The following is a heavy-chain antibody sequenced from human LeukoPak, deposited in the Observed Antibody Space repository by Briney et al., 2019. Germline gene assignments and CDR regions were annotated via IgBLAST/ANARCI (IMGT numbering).Heavy chain of an antibody. J-gene: IGHJ3*02. CDR1: GYTFTGYY. CDR3: ARALSANAFDI. D-gene: IGHD6-13*01. Sequence: ASVKVSCKASGYTFTGYYMHWVRQAPGQGLEWMGWINPNSGGTKFARKFQGRVTMTRDTSISTAHMELSRLRSDDTAVYYCARALSANAFDIWGQGTMATVSS. V-gene: IGHV1-2*02. CDR2: INPNSGGT.